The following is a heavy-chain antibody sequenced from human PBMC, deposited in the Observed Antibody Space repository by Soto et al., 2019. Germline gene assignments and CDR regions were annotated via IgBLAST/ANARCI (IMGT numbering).Heavy chain of an antibody. J-gene: IGHJ4*02. CDR1: RGCVSSYY. CDR3: ARGGRFRAALTGY. D-gene: IGHD3-10*01. Sequence: LSLTCALSRGCVSSYYVSWTWKPPEKEQEKIGYIYYSGSTNYNPSLKSRVTISVDTSKNQFSLKLSSVTAADTAVYYCARGGRFRAALTGYWGQGTLVTVSS. CDR2: IYYSGST. V-gene: IGHV4-59*02.